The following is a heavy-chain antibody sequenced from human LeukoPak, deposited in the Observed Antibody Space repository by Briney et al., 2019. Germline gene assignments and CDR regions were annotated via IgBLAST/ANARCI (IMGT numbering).Heavy chain of an antibody. J-gene: IGHJ4*02. V-gene: IGHV4-34*01. CDR2: INHSGST. CDR1: GGSFSGYY. CDR3: ARSNWNYVDY. Sequence: SETLSLTCAAYGGSFSGYYWSWIRQPPGKGLEWIGEINHSGSTNYNPSLKSRVTISVDTSKNQFSLKLSSVTAADTAVYYCARSNWNYVDYWGQGTLVTVSS. D-gene: IGHD1-1*01.